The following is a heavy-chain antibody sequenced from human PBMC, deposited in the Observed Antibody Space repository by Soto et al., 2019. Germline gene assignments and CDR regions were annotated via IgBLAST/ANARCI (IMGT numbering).Heavy chain of an antibody. CDR2: ICGSGGSK. J-gene: IGHJ3*02. CDR3: AKPVKQQLVRFAFDI. V-gene: IGHV3-23*01. Sequence: GGSLRLSCAASGFTFSSYAMSWVRQAPGKGLEWVSTICGSGGSKYYADSVKGRFTISRDNSKNTLYLQMNSLRAEDTAVYYCAKPVKQQLVRFAFDIWGQGTMVTVSS. CDR1: GFTFSSYA. D-gene: IGHD6-13*01.